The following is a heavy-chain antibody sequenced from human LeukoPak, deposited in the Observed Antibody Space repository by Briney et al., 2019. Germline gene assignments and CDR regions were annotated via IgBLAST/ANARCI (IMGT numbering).Heavy chain of an antibody. CDR2: IYYSGST. V-gene: IGHV4-39*01. J-gene: IGHJ4*02. Sequence: PSETLSLTRTVSGGSISSSSYYWGWIRQPPGKGLEWIGSIYYSGSTYYNPSLKSRVTISVDTSKNQFSLKLSSVTAADTAVYYCARRAMVRFPRPFSVGGFFDYWGQGTLVTVSS. D-gene: IGHD3-10*01. CDR1: GGSISSSSYY. CDR3: ARRAMVRFPRPFSVGGFFDY.